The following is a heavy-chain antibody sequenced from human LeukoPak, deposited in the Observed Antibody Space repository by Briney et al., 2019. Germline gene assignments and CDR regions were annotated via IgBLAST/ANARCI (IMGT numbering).Heavy chain of an antibody. J-gene: IGHJ6*02. Sequence: GASLQISSKVPGSSFMDYWIGWVRPMPGKGPGWMGIIFPHDSDTKYSTSFQGQVSISVDKSSSTAYLQWSSLKASDTAMYYCARYGIRGCTSTNCYTSFYYYGMDVWGQGTTVTVSS. V-gene: IGHV5-51*01. CDR2: IFPHDSDT. CDR1: GSSFMDYW. D-gene: IGHD2-2*02. CDR3: ARYGIRGCTSTNCYTSFYYYGMDV.